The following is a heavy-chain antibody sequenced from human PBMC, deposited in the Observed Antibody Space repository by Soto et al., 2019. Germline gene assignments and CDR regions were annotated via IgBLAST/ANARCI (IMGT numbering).Heavy chain of an antibody. CDR2: ISYDGSNK. V-gene: IGHV3-30*18. Sequence: GGSLRLSCAASGFTFSSYGMHWVRQAPGKGLEWVAVISYDGSNKYYADSVKGRFTISRDNSKNTLYLQMNSLRAEDTAVYYCAKDQGDIPHYGMDCWGQGTMVTVSS. CDR3: AKDQGDIPHYGMDC. J-gene: IGHJ6*02. D-gene: IGHD2-15*01. CDR1: GFTFSSYG.